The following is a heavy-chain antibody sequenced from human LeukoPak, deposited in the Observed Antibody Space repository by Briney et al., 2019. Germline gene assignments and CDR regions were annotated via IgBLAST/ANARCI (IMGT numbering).Heavy chain of an antibody. CDR1: GGSISTSNYY. J-gene: IGHJ3*02. V-gene: IGHV4-39*07. Sequence: SETLSLTCTVSGGSISTSNYYWGWIRQPPGKGLEWIGNIFYSGSTYYSPSVKSRVTISLDTSRNQFSLKLNSVTAAGTAVYYCAKSNGYGLVGIWGQGTMVTVSS. CDR2: IFYSGST. D-gene: IGHD3-10*01. CDR3: AKSNGYGLVGI.